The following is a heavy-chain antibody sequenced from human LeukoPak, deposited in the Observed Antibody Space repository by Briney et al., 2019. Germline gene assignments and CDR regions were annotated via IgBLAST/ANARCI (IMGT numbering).Heavy chain of an antibody. V-gene: IGHV3-48*03. CDR1: GFTFSSYE. CDR2: ISSSGSTT. D-gene: IGHD6-19*01. J-gene: IGHJ4*02. CDR3: AKDHEVAGTSWFDY. Sequence: QSGGSLRLSCAASGFTFSSYEMNWVRQAPGKGLEWVSYISSSGSTTYYADSVKGRFTISRDNSKNTLYLQMNSLRAEDTAVYYCAKDHEVAGTSWFDYWGQGTLVTVSS.